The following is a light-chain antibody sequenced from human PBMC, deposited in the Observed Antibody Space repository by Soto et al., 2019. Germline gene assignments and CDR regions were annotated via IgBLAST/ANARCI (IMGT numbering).Light chain of an antibody. CDR3: QQYNSWPIT. CDR1: QSVSDN. Sequence: EVLMTQSPDPLYVSPGERVTLSCRASQSVSDNLAWYQQKPGQGPRLIVYRATTRTLGIPARFSGSESGTEFTLTISSLQSEDVAVYYCQQYNSWPITLGQGTRLEIK. J-gene: IGKJ5*01. V-gene: IGKV3-15*01. CDR2: RAT.